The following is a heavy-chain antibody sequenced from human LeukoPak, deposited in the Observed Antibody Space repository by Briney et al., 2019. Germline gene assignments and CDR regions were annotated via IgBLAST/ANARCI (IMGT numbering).Heavy chain of an antibody. V-gene: IGHV3-66*01. D-gene: IGHD3-22*01. J-gene: IGHJ2*01. Sequence: PGGSLRLSCAASGFTVSSNYMSWVRQALGKGLEWVSVIYSGGSTYYADSVKGRFTISRDNSKNTLYLQVNSLRAEDTAVYYCAREVPYGYYYDSSWYFDLWGRGTLVTVSS. CDR1: GFTVSSNY. CDR3: AREVPYGYYYDSSWYFDL. CDR2: IYSGGST.